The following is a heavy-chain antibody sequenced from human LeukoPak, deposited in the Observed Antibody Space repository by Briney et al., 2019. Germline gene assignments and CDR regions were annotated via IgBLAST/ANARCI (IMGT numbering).Heavy chain of an antibody. CDR2: ITSTGGGA. V-gene: IGHV3-23*01. Sequence: GGSLRLSCAASGFTFSSYAMSWVRQAPGKGLEWVSVITSTGGGAYYADSVKGRFTISRENSKNTLYLQMNSLRADDTAVYYCAKAAHSSGWYHFDYWGQGTLVTVSS. CDR3: AKAAHSSGWYHFDY. D-gene: IGHD6-19*01. CDR1: GFTFSSYA. J-gene: IGHJ4*02.